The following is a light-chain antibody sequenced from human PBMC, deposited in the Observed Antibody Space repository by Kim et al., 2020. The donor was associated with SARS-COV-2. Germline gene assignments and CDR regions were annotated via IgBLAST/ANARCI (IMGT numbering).Light chain of an antibody. CDR3: SSWTTSNTLV. Sequence: QSALTQPASVSGSPGQSITISCTGTSSDGGAHDYVSWFQQYPGKVPKLLIYDVTTRPSRVSTRFSGSKSGNTASLTISGVQTEDEADYYCSSWTTSNTLVFGGGTQLTVL. CDR2: DVT. CDR1: SSDGGAHDY. J-gene: IGLJ2*01. V-gene: IGLV2-14*03.